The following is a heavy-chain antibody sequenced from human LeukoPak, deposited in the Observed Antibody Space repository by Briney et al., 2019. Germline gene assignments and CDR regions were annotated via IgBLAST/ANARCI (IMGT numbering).Heavy chain of an antibody. V-gene: IGHV1-2*02. CDR3: ARGLPYYYYYMDV. Sequence: GASVKVSCKASGGTFSSYAISWVRQAPGQGLEWMGWINPNSGGTNYAQKFQGRVTMTRGTSISTAYMELSRLRSDDTAVYYCARGLPYYYYYMDVWGKGTTVTVSS. CDR2: INPNSGGT. D-gene: IGHD4-11*01. J-gene: IGHJ6*03. CDR1: GGTFSSYA.